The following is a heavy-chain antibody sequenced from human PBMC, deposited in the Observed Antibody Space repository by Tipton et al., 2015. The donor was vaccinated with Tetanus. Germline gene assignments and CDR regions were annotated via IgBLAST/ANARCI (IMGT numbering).Heavy chain of an antibody. V-gene: IGHV4-59*01. D-gene: IGHD5-12*01. Sequence: TLSLTCTVSGGSISSYYWSWIRQPPGKGLEWIGYIYYSGSTNYNPSLKSRVTISVDTSKNQFSLKLSSVTAADTAVYYCAREDIVATILVPWGQGTLVPVSS. CDR3: AREDIVATILVP. CDR1: GGSISSYY. J-gene: IGHJ5*02. CDR2: IYYSGST.